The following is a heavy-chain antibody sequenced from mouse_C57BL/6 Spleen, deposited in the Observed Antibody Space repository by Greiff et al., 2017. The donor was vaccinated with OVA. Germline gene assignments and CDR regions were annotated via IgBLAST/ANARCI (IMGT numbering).Heavy chain of an antibody. D-gene: IGHD1-1*01. CDR3: AYNGSSYGWFAY. V-gene: IGHV14-2*01. CDR2: IDPEDGET. CDR1: GFNIKDYY. Sequence: VQLQQSGAELVKPGASVKLSCTASGFNIKDYYMHWVKQRTEQGLEWIGRIDPEDGETKYAAKFKGKATITADTSSNTAYLQLTRQTYEDAAVYFFAYNGSSYGWFAYWGQGTLVTVSA. J-gene: IGHJ3*01.